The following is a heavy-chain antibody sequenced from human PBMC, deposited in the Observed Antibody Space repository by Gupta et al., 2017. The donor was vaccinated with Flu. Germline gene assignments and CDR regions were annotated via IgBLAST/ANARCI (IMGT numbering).Heavy chain of an antibody. J-gene: IGHJ3*02. Sequence: EVQLVESGGGLVQPGRSLRLSCAASGFPFDDYAMHWVRHAPGKGLEWVSGISWNSGSIGYADSVKGRFTISRDNAKNSLYLQMNSLRAEDTALYYCAKDLAVAGTVGDDAFDIWGQGTMVTVSS. CDR2: ISWNSGSI. V-gene: IGHV3-9*01. CDR3: AKDLAVAGTVGDDAFDI. CDR1: GFPFDDYA. D-gene: IGHD6-19*01.